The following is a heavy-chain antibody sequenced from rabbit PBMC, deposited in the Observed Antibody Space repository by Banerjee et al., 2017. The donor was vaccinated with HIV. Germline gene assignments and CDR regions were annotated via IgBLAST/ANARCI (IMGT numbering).Heavy chain of an antibody. D-gene: IGHD1-1*01. V-gene: IGHV1S7*01. CDR3: ARDKTSSTGYHFGL. CDR2: IYAGKGST. J-gene: IGHJ4*01. Sequence: QLKETGGGLVQPGGSLTLSCKASGFDFSSYYMSWVRQAPGKGLEWIGIIYAGKGSTDYASWVNGRFTISSDNAQNTVDLQMNSLTAADTATYFCARDKTSSTGYHFGLWGPGTLVTVS. CDR1: GFDFSSYY.